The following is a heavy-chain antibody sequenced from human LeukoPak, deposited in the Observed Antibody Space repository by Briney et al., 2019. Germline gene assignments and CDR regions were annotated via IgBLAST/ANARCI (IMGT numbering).Heavy chain of an antibody. D-gene: IGHD6-19*01. Sequence: PSETLSLTCTVSGGSISSYYWSWIRQPPGKGLEWIGYIYYSGSTNYNPSLKSRVTISVDTSKNQFSLKLSSVTAADTAVYYCARENFGQWLDPTYYFDYWGQGTLVTVSS. CDR3: ARENFGQWLDPTYYFDY. V-gene: IGHV4-59*01. CDR1: GGSISSYY. J-gene: IGHJ4*02. CDR2: IYYSGST.